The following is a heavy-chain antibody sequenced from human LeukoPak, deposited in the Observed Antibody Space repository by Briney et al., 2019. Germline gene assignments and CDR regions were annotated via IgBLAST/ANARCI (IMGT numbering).Heavy chain of an antibody. Sequence: PGGSLRLSCAASGFTFSNYWMHWVRQAPGKGLVWVSLINSDGSSTIYADSVKGRFTISRDNAKNTLYLQMNSLRAEDTAVYYRARGLTIFGVVNDAFDIWGQGTMVTVSS. CDR1: GFTFSNYW. V-gene: IGHV3-74*01. CDR2: INSDGSST. J-gene: IGHJ3*02. D-gene: IGHD3-3*01. CDR3: ARGLTIFGVVNDAFDI.